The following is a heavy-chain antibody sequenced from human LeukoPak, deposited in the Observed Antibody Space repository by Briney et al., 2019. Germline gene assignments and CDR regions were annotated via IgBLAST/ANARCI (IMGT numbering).Heavy chain of an antibody. CDR2: IIPIFGTA. J-gene: IGHJ5*02. CDR3: ARRYCSSTSCYTSYWFDP. Sequence: ASVKVSCKASGGTFSSYAISWVRQAPGQGLEWMGGIIPIFGTANYAQKFQGRVTITTDESTSTAYMELSSLRSEDTAVYYCARRYCSSTSCYTSYWFDPWGQGTLVTVSS. V-gene: IGHV1-69*05. CDR1: GGTFSSYA. D-gene: IGHD2-2*02.